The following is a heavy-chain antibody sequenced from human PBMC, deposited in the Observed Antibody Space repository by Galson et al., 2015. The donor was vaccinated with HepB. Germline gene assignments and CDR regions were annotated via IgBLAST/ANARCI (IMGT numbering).Heavy chain of an antibody. CDR2: ISSSCSTI. Sequence: SLRLSCAASGFIFSSYSMNWVRQAPGKGLEWVSYISSSCSTIYYADSVKGRFTISRDNAKNSLYLQMNSLRAEDTAVYYCARAATMPYRDAFDIWGQGTMVTVSS. CDR1: GFIFSSYS. D-gene: IGHD2-2*01. J-gene: IGHJ3*02. CDR3: ARAATMPYRDAFDI. V-gene: IGHV3-48*01.